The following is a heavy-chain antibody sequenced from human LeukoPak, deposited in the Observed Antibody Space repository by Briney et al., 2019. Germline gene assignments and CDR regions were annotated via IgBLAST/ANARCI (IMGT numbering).Heavy chain of an antibody. CDR2: ISYDGSNK. CDR1: GFTFSSYG. J-gene: IGHJ4*02. V-gene: IGHV3-30*18. CDR3: AKGELQRY. Sequence: QSGRSLRLSCAASGFTFSSYGMHWVRQAPGKGLEWVAVISYDGSNKYYADSVKGRFTISRDNPKNTLYLQMNSLRAEDTAVYYCAKGELQRYWGQGTLVTVSS. D-gene: IGHD1-26*01.